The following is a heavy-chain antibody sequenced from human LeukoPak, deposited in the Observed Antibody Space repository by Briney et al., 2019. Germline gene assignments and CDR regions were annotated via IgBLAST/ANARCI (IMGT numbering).Heavy chain of an antibody. J-gene: IGHJ4*02. CDR2: VSGSGGST. V-gene: IGHV3-23*01. CDR3: ARTGVGGGYRFDY. Sequence: GGSLRPSCEASGFTFSNYAMTWVRQAPGKGLEWVSGVSGSGGSTYYADSVRGRFTISRDNFQNMMYLQMNSLRAEDTAIYYCARTGVGGGYRFDYWGQGTLVTVSS. D-gene: IGHD1-26*01. CDR1: GFTFSNYA.